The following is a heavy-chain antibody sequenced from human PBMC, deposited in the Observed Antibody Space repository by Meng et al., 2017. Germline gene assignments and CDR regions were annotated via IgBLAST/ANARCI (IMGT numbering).Heavy chain of an antibody. V-gene: IGHV3-48*03. Sequence: GGSLRLSCAASGFTFSSYEMNWVRQAPGKGLEWVSYISSSVSTIYYADSVKGRFTISRDNAKNSLYLQMNSLRAEDTAVYYCARPSVGGATFGYWGQGTLVTVSS. D-gene: IGHD1-26*01. CDR2: ISSSVSTI. J-gene: IGHJ4*02. CDR1: GFTFSSYE. CDR3: ARPSVGGATFGY.